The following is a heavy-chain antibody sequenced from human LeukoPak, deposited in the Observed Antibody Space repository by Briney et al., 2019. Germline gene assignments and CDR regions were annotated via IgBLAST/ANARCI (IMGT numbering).Heavy chain of an antibody. Sequence: GGSLRLSCAASGFTFSDYYMSWIRQAPGKGLEWISYISSSGSSIYYADSMKGRFTISRDNAKNSLYLQMNSLRAEDTAVYYCARDPRGIGYGDSWDYWGQGTLVTVSS. CDR2: ISSSGSSI. CDR3: ARDPRGIGYGDSWDY. V-gene: IGHV3-11*04. D-gene: IGHD4-17*01. J-gene: IGHJ4*02. CDR1: GFTFSDYY.